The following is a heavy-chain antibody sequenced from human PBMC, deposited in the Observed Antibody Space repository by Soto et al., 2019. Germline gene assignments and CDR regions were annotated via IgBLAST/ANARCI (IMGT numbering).Heavy chain of an antibody. CDR1: GGSISSYY. D-gene: IGHD3-10*01. J-gene: IGHJ6*02. V-gene: IGHV4-59*08. CDR3: ARHVSVTGYYYGSGSYYPFYYYYGMDV. Sequence: PSETLSLTCTVSGGSISSYYWSWIRQPPGKGLEWIGYIYYSGSTNYNPSLKSRVTISVDTSKSQFSLKLSSVTAADTAVYYCARHVSVTGYYYGSGSYYPFYYYYGMDVWGQGTTVTVSS. CDR2: IYYSGST.